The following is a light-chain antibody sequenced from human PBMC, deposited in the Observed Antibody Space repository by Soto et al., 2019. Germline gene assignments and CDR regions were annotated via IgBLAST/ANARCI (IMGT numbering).Light chain of an antibody. Sequence: QSVLPQPASVSGSPGQSITISCTGTSSDVGGYNSVSWYRQDPGKAPKLIIYDVTYRPSGVSNRFSGSKSGNTASLTISGLQSEDEADYHCSSFTSSITYVFGTGTKVTVL. CDR1: SSDVGGYNS. CDR3: SSFTSSITYV. V-gene: IGLV2-14*01. J-gene: IGLJ1*01. CDR2: DVT.